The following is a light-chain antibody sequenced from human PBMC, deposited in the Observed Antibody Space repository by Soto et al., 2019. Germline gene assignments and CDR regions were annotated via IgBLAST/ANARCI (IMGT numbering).Light chain of an antibody. CDR2: VNRDGSH. V-gene: IGLV4-69*01. Sequence: QLVLTQSPSASASLGASVKVTCTLSSGHSEYAIAWHQQQPEKGPRYLMKVNRDGSHTKGDGIPDRFSGSSSGAERYLTISSLQSEDEADYYCQTWGPGIRVFGGGTQLTVL. CDR1: SGHSEYA. CDR3: QTWGPGIRV. J-gene: IGLJ3*02.